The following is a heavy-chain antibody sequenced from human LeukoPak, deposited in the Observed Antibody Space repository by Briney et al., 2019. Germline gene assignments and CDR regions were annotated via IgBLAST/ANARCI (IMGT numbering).Heavy chain of an antibody. J-gene: IGHJ6*02. CDR2: IYYSGST. CDR1: GGSVSTYY. Sequence: SEILSLTCSVSGGSVSTYYWSWVRQPPGKGLEWIAYIYYSGSTNYNPSLTSRVTISVDTSKNQFSLNLTSVTAADTAVYYCARSMTTMTPWDFFYNGMDVWGQGTTVTVSS. D-gene: IGHD4-17*01. CDR3: ARSMTTMTPWDFFYNGMDV. V-gene: IGHV4-59*02.